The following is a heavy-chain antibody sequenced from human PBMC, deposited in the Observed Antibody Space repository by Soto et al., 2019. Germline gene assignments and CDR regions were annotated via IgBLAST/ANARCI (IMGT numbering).Heavy chain of an antibody. D-gene: IGHD1-26*01. V-gene: IGHV4-61*01. Sequence: QVQLQESGPGLVKPSETLSLTCSVSGGSVSSGTYYWNWIRQSPGKGLEWIGYIYTSGSTKYNPSLQSRLTISADTSNNQFSLILSSVNAADTAVYYCARETWEGATVKMFEYWGPGTLVTVSS. J-gene: IGHJ4*02. CDR3: ARETWEGATVKMFEY. CDR2: IYTSGST. CDR1: GGSVSSGTYY.